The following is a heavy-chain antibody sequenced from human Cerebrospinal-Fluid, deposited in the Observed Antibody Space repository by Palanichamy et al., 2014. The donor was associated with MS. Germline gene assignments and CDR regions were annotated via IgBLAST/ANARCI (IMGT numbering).Heavy chain of an antibody. Sequence: EVQLVQSGAEVKKPGVTVKISCKVSGYTITDYYMHWVQQAPGKGLEWMGLIDPKDGETIYAEKFQGRVTMTADTSTDTFQMELSSLRSEDTAVYYCATVRAIVLNGFDIWGQGTMVTVST. V-gene: IGHV1-69-2*01. J-gene: IGHJ3*02. CDR3: ATVRAIVLNGFDI. CDR1: GYTITDYY. D-gene: IGHD2-8*01. CDR2: IDPKDGET.